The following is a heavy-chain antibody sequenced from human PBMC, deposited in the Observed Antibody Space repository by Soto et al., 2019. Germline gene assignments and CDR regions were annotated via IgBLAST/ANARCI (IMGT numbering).Heavy chain of an antibody. Sequence: ASVKVSCKASGYTFTGYYIHWVRQAPGQALEWIGWINPTRGGTKYPQKFQGRVTMTRDTSISTVYMSLTGLKSDDTAVYFCARDVGKGCGSEGFDYWGQGTLVTVSS. CDR3: ARDVGKGCGSEGFDY. V-gene: IGHV1-2*02. D-gene: IGHD1-26*01. CDR2: INPTRGGT. CDR1: GYTFTGYY. J-gene: IGHJ4*02.